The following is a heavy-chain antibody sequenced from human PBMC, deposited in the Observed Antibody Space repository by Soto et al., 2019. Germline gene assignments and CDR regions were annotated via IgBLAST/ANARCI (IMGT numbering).Heavy chain of an antibody. V-gene: IGHV4-4*07. CDR2: IYTSGST. CDR3: AMIRSSTIDY. D-gene: IGHD6-13*01. J-gene: IGHJ4*02. Sequence: SETLSLTCTVSGGSISSYYWSWIRQPAGKGLEWIGRIYTSGSTNYNPSLKSRVTMSVDTPKNQFSLKLSSVTTADTAVYYCAMIRSSTIDYWGQGNLVTVSS. CDR1: GGSISSYY.